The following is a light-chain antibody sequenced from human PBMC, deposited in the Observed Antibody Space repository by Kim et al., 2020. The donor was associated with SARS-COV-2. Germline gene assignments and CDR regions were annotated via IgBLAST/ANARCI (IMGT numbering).Light chain of an antibody. CDR2: EVS. CDR1: SSDVGTYDY. CDR3: SSYAGSNKIYV. V-gene: IGLV2-8*01. Sequence: QSALTQPPSASGSPGQSVTISCTGTSSDVGTYDYVSWYQQHPGKAPKLMIFEVSKRPSGVPDRFSGSKSGNTASLTVSGLQAEDEADYYCSSYAGSNKIYVFGTGTKVTVL. J-gene: IGLJ1*01.